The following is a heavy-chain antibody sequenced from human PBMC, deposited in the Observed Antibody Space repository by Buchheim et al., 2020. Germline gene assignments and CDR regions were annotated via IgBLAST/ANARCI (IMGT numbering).Heavy chain of an antibody. D-gene: IGHD2-15*01. CDR1: GFTFSSYG. CDR3: AKDQDIVVVVAASDYYGMDV. CDR2: ISYDGSNK. Sequence: QVQLVESGGGVVQPGRSLRLSCAASGFTFSSYGMHWVRQAPGKGLEWVAVISYDGSNKYYADSVKGRFTISRDNSKNTLYLQMNSLRAEDTAVYYCAKDQDIVVVVAASDYYGMDVWGQGTT. V-gene: IGHV3-30*18. J-gene: IGHJ6*02.